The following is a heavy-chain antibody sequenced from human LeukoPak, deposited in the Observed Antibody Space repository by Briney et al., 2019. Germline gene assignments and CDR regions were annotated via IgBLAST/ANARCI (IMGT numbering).Heavy chain of an antibody. D-gene: IGHD3-22*01. J-gene: IGHJ5*02. CDR2: IYTSGST. CDR3: ARARNYYDSSGYYRFDP. V-gene: IGHV4-4*07. CDR1: GGSISSYY. Sequence: PSETLSLACTVSGGSISSYYWSWIRQPAGKGLEWIGRIYTSGSTNYNPSLKSRVTMSVDTSKNQFSLKLSPVTAADTAVYYCARARNYYDSSGYYRFDPWGQGTLVTVSS.